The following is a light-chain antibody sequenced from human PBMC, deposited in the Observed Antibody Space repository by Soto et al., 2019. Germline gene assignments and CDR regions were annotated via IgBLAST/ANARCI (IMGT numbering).Light chain of an antibody. CDR3: HVWHTSPDHVV. CDR2: DDR. V-gene: IGLV3-21*02. CDR1: SIGSKS. Sequence: SYELTQPPSVSVAPGQTARVTCGGASIGSKSVYWYQQRPGQAPVLVVYDDRHRPSVIPERFSGSNSGSTATLTINRVEAGDEADYYCHVWHTSPDHVVLGGGTKLTVL. J-gene: IGLJ2*01.